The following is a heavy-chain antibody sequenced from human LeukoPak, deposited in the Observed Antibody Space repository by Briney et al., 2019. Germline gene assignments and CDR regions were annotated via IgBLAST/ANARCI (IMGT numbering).Heavy chain of an antibody. Sequence: GRSLRLSCAASGFTFDDYAMHWVRQAPGKGLEWVSGLSWNSGSIGYADSVKGRFTISRDNAKNSLWLQMNSLGAEDTALYYSVTWASDRDPAPLYSWGQGTLVTVAS. CDR1: GFTFDDYA. J-gene: IGHJ4*02. CDR3: VTWASDRDPAPLYS. D-gene: IGHD5-24*01. CDR2: LSWNSGSI. V-gene: IGHV3-9*01.